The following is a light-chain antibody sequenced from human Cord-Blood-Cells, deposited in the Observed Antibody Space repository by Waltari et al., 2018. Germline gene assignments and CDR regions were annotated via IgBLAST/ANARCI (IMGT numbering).Light chain of an antibody. CDR3: QQYDNLPWT. V-gene: IGKV1-33*01. J-gene: IGKJ1*01. CDR1: QDISNY. Sequence: DIQMTQSPPSLSPSVGDRVSITCQPSQDISNYLNWYQQKPRKAPKLLIYDASNLETGVPSRFSGSGSGTDFTFTISSLQPEDIATYYCQQYDNLPWTFGQGTKVEIK. CDR2: DAS.